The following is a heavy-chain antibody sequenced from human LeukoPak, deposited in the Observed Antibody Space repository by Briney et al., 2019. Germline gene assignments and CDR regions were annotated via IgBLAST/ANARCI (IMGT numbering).Heavy chain of an antibody. CDR3: AREGGAPNWFDP. V-gene: IGHV1-8*01. CDR2: MNPNSGNT. J-gene: IGHJ5*02. Sequence: ASVEVSCKASGYTFTSYDINWVRQATGQGLEWMGWMNPNSGNTGYAQKFQGRVTMTRNTSISTAYMELSSLRSEDTAVYYCAREGGAPNWFDPWGQGTLVTVSS. D-gene: IGHD1-26*01. CDR1: GYTFTSYD.